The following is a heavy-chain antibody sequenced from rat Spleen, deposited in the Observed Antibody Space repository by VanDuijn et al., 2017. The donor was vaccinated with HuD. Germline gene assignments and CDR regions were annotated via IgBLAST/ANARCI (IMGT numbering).Heavy chain of an antibody. Sequence: EVQLVESGGGLVQPGRSLKLSCVASGFTFKNYWMTWIRQAPGKGLEWVASITNSAGSTYYPDSVKGRFTISRDTAENTLYLQMGSLRSEDTATYYCTRDRSSYIYLYVMDAWGQGASVTVSS. CDR3: TRDRSSYIYLYVMDA. V-gene: IGHV5-31*01. CDR1: GFTFKNYW. D-gene: IGHD1-2*01. CDR2: ITNSAGST. J-gene: IGHJ4*01.